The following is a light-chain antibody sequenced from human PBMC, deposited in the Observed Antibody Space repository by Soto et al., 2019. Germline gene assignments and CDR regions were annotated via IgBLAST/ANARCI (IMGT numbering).Light chain of an antibody. J-gene: IGKJ4*01. CDR2: DAS. CDR1: QSVSSY. V-gene: IGKV3-11*01. CDR3: QQRSNWDLT. Sequence: EIVLTQSPATLSSSPGERATLSCRASQSVSSYLAWYQQKPGQAPRLLIYDASNRATGIPARFSGSGSGTDFTLTISSLEPEDFAVYYCQQRSNWDLTFGGGNKVEIK.